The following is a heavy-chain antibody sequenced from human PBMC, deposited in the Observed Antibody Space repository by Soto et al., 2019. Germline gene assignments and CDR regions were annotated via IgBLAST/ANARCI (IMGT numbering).Heavy chain of an antibody. J-gene: IGHJ6*02. V-gene: IGHV4-34*01. CDR1: GGSFSGYY. CDR2: INHSGST. Sequence: SETLSLTCAFYGGSFSGYYLSWIRQPPGKGLEWIGEINHSGSTNYNPSLKSRVTISVDTSKNQFSLKLSSVTAADTAVYYCAREIIVVVPAADYYYYGMDVWGQGTTVTVSS. CDR3: AREIIVVVPAADYYYYGMDV. D-gene: IGHD2-2*01.